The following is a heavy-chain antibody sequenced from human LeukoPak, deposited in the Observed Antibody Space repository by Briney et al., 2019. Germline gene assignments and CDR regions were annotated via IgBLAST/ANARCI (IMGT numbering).Heavy chain of an antibody. Sequence: GASVKVSCKASGYTFTGYYMHWVRQAPGQGLEWMGWISAYNGNTNYAQKLQGRVTMTTDTSTSTAYMELRSLRSDDTAVYYCARGSSGWYEKLDYWGQGTLVTVSS. D-gene: IGHD6-19*01. J-gene: IGHJ4*02. CDR2: ISAYNGNT. CDR1: GYTFTGYY. CDR3: ARGSSGWYEKLDY. V-gene: IGHV1-18*04.